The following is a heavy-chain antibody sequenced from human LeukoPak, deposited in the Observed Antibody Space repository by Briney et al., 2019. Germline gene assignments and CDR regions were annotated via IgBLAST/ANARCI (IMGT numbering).Heavy chain of an antibody. CDR1: GFTFSSYA. Sequence: GGSLRLSCAASGFTFSSYAMSWVRQAPGKGLEWVSVISGNGGRTYYADSVKGRFTISRDNSKNTLYLQMNSLRAADTAVYYCAKVRDLDTVLGRFDNWGQGTLVTVSS. D-gene: IGHD5-18*01. CDR3: AKVRDLDTVLGRFDN. V-gene: IGHV3-23*01. J-gene: IGHJ5*02. CDR2: ISGNGGRT.